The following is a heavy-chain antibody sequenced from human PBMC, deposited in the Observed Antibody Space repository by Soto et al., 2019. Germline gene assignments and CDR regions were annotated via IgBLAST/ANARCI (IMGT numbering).Heavy chain of an antibody. CDR3: AHSAGSYYDFWSGYRPGWWFDP. CDR2: IYWNDDK. D-gene: IGHD3-3*01. CDR1: GFSLSTSGVG. J-gene: IGHJ5*02. V-gene: IGHV2-5*01. Sequence: QITLKESGPPLVKPTQTLTLTCTFSGFSLSTSGVGVGWIRQPPGKALEWLALIYWNDDKRYSPSLKSRLTITKDTSKNQVVLTMTNMDPVDTATYYCAHSAGSYYDFWSGYRPGWWFDPWGQGTLVTVSS.